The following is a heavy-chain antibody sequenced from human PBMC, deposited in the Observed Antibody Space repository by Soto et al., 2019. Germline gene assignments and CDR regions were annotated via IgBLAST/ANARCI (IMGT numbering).Heavy chain of an antibody. J-gene: IGHJ4*02. CDR3: ASRGYCSSTSCRDKSPLDY. CDR1: GGTFSSYA. V-gene: IGHV1-69*01. Sequence: QVQLVQSGAEVKKPGSSVKVSCKASGGTFSSYAISWVRQAPGQGLEWMGGIIPIFGTANYAQKFQGRVTITADESTSTAYMELSSLRSEDTAVYYCASRGYCSSTSCRDKSPLDYWGQGTLVTVSS. D-gene: IGHD2-2*01. CDR2: IIPIFGTA.